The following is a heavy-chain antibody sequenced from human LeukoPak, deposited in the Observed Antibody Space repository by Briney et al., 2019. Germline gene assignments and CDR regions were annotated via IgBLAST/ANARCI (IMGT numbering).Heavy chain of an antibody. V-gene: IGHV4-38-2*01. D-gene: IGHD3-3*01. Sequence: PSETLCLTCAVSGYSISRGYYWGWIRQPQGKGLEWIGRIYHSGSTYYNPSLKIRITISVDTSKNQFSLKLSSVTAADTAVYYCARWDSGEWFHDAFDIWGQGTMVTVSS. CDR2: IYHSGST. CDR1: GYSISRGYY. CDR3: ARWDSGEWFHDAFDI. J-gene: IGHJ3*02.